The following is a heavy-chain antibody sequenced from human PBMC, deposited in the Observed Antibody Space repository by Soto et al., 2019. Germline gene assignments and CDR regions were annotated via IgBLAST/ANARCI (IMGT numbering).Heavy chain of an antibody. Sequence: PSETLSLTCTVSGGSISSYHWSWIRQPAGKGLEWIGRIYTSGSTNYNPSLKSRVTMSVDTSKNQFSLKLSSVTAADTAVYYCARGLTVAGLLNWLAPWGQGTLVTVSS. V-gene: IGHV4-4*07. D-gene: IGHD6-19*01. J-gene: IGHJ5*02. CDR3: ARGLTVAGLLNWLAP. CDR1: GGSISSYH. CDR2: IYTSGST.